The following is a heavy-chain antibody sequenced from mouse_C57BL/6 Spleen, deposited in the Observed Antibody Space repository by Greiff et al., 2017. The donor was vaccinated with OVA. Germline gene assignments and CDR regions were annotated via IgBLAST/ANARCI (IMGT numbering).Heavy chain of an antibody. V-gene: IGHV5-4*01. CDR2: ISDGGSYT. CDR1: GFTFSSYA. Sequence: EVQVVESGGGLVKPGGSLKLSCAASGFTFSSYAMSWVRQTPEKRLEWVATISDGGSYTYYPDNVKGRFTISRDNAKNNLYLQMSHLKSEDTAMYYCARGNGSSYWYFDVWGTGTTVTVSS. D-gene: IGHD1-1*01. J-gene: IGHJ1*03. CDR3: ARGNGSSYWYFDV.